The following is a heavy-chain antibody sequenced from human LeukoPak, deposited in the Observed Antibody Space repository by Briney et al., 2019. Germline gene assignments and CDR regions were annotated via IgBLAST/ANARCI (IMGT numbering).Heavy chain of an antibody. CDR3: AKDPSPLIVGARPGAFDI. D-gene: IGHD1-26*01. CDR2: INWNGGST. V-gene: IGHV3-20*04. CDR1: GFTFDDYG. J-gene: IGHJ3*02. Sequence: PGGSLRLSCAASGFTFDDYGMSWVRQAPGKGLKWVSGINWNGGSTGYADSVKGRFTISRDSAKNSLYLQMNSLRAEDTALYYCAKDPSPLIVGARPGAFDIWGQGTMVTVSS.